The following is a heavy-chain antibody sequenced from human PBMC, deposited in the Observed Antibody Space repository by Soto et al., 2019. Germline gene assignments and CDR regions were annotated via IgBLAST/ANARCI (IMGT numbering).Heavy chain of an antibody. V-gene: IGHV3-23*01. J-gene: IGHJ4*02. D-gene: IGHD3-10*01. CDR1: GFTFSSYA. CDR3: ARVRFGELV. Sequence: EVQLLESGGGLVQPGGSLRLSCAASGFTFSSYAMSWVRQAPGKGLEWVSIIGVGGGDRYYPESVKGRFTISRDNSRDTPYLEMNSLRDEDTAVYYCARVRFGELVWGQGTLVTVSS. CDR2: IGVGGGDR.